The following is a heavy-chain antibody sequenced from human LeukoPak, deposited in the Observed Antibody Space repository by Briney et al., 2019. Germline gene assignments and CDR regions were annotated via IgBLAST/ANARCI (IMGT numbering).Heavy chain of an antibody. Sequence: SETLSLTCTVSGYSLSSGYYWGWIRQPPGKGLEGIGSIYDSGSTYYTPSLKSRVTISVDTSKNQLSLKLSSVTAADTAVYYCARIRFLEWFPYYFDYGGRGTLVTLPS. V-gene: IGHV4-38-2*02. CDR1: GYSLSSGYY. J-gene: IGHJ4*02. CDR2: IYDSGST. CDR3: ARIRFLEWFPYYFDY. D-gene: IGHD3-3*01.